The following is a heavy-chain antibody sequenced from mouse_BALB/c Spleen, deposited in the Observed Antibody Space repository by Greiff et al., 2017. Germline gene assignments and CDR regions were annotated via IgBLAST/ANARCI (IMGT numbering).Heavy chain of an antibody. Sequence: VQLQQSGAELVKPGASVKLSCTASGFNIKDTYMHWVKQRPEQGLEWIGRIDPANGNTKYDPKFQGKATITADTSSNTAYLQLSSLTSEDTAVYCCARGPTGPAWFAYWGQGTLVTVSA. V-gene: IGHV14-3*02. J-gene: IGHJ3*01. CDR1: GFNIKDTY. D-gene: IGHD4-1*02. CDR3: ARGPTGPAWFAY. CDR2: IDPANGNT.